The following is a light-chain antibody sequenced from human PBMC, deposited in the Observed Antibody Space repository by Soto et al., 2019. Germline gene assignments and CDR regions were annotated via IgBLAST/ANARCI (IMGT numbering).Light chain of an antibody. Sequence: TVMTHSPGTLSVSLWERATLSCRASQSVSIHLAWYQQKPGQAPRLLIYDTSTRATGIPARFSGSGSGTEFTLTISSLQSEDFAVYYCQQYSNWPPITFGQGTRLEIK. CDR3: QQYSNWPPIT. CDR2: DTS. J-gene: IGKJ5*01. V-gene: IGKV3-15*01. CDR1: QSVSIH.